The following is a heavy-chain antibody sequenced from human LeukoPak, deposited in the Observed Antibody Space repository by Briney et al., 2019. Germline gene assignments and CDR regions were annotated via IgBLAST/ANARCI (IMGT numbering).Heavy chain of an antibody. Sequence: GASVKVSCKASGYTFTSYDINWVRQATGQGLEWMGWMNPNSGNTGYAQKFQGRVTMTRNTSISTAYMELSSLRSEDTAVYYCARGPPGDYYYYYMDVWGKGTTVTVSS. V-gene: IGHV1-8*01. D-gene: IGHD1-14*01. J-gene: IGHJ6*03. CDR2: MNPNSGNT. CDR1: GYTFTSYD. CDR3: ARGPPGDYYYYYMDV.